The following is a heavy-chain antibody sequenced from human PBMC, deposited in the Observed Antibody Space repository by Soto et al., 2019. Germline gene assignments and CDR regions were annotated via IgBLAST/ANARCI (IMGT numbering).Heavy chain of an antibody. D-gene: IGHD6-19*01. Sequence: SDTLSLTCTVSGGSITSYYWSWIRQPPGKGLEWIGYTYYSGSTNHNPSLKSRVTISVDTSKNQFSLKLSSVTAADTAVYYCAVSSTYYYYGVDVWGQGTTVT. V-gene: IGHV4-59*01. CDR1: GGSITSYY. CDR2: TYYSGST. J-gene: IGHJ6*02. CDR3: AVSSTYYYYGVDV.